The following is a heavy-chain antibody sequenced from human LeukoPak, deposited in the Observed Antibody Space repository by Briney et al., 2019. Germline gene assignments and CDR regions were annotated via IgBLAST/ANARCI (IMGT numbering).Heavy chain of an antibody. CDR3: ARASRGTFGYMDV. J-gene: IGHJ6*03. CDR1: GGSFSGYY. V-gene: IGHV4-34*01. D-gene: IGHD2-2*01. CDR2: INHSGST. Sequence: SETLSLTCAVYGGSFSGYYWSWIRQPPGKGLEWIGEINHSGSTNYNPSLKSRVTISADTSKNQFSLKLSSVTAADTAVYYCARASRGTFGYMDVWGKGTTVTVSS.